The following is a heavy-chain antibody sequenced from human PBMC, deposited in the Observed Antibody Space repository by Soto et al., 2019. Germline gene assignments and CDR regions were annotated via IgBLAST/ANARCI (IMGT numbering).Heavy chain of an antibody. CDR3: ARGGSYIDY. CDR1: GFTFSSYT. D-gene: IGHD3-10*01. J-gene: IGHJ4*02. Sequence: GGSLRLSCAASGFTFSSYTMNWVRQAPGKGLEWVSSISTSSTFIYYADSMQGRFTISRDNAKNSLYLQMNSLRAEDTAVYYCARGGSYIDYWGQGTLVTVSS. V-gene: IGHV3-21*01. CDR2: ISTSSTFI.